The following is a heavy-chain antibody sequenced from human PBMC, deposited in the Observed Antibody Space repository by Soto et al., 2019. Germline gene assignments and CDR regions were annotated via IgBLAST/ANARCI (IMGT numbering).Heavy chain of an antibody. J-gene: IGHJ4*02. D-gene: IGHD3-22*01. Sequence: PVGSLRLSCAASVFTFSDSYMRWVRQAPVKGLEWVSYISSSGSIIYYADSVKGRFTISRDNAKNSLYLQMNSLRAEDTAVYYCARDLGYYDSSGYFDYWGQGTLVTVSS. CDR2: ISSSGSII. CDR1: VFTFSDSY. V-gene: IGHV3-11*01. CDR3: ARDLGYYDSSGYFDY.